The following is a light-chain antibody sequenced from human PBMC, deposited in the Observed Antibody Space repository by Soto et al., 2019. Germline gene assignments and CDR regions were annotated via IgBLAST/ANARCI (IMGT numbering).Light chain of an antibody. CDR3: QQSYSTPPYT. Sequence: DIQMTQSPSSLSASVGDRVTITCRASQSISSYLNWYQQKPGKAPKLLIYAASSLQSGVPSRFSGIGSGTDITLTITSLQPEDFATYYCQQSYSTPPYTFGQGTKLEIK. V-gene: IGKV1-39*01. CDR1: QSISSY. J-gene: IGKJ2*01. CDR2: AAS.